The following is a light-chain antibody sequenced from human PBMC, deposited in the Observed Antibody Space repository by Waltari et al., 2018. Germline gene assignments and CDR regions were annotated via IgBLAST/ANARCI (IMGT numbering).Light chain of an antibody. J-gene: IGKJ2*01. Sequence: DIRLTQSPSSLSASVGDRLTLTCRASQSIRSHLNWYQQQPGRAPTLLMFSASTLKSGVPSRFSGSGAGTDFTLTISSVQPEDFATYFWQQSYSLPYTFGQGTKLEIK. V-gene: IGKV1-39*01. CDR3: QQSYSLPYT. CDR2: SAS. CDR1: QSIRSH.